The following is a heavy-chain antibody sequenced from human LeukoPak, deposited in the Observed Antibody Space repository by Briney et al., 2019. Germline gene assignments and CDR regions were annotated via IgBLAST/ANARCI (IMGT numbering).Heavy chain of an antibody. CDR3: ARGWAFDI. Sequence: SQTLSLTCTVSGGSISSGDYYWSWIRQPPGKGLEWIAYISHSGGTYYNPSLKSRVTISVDTSKNQFSLKLSSVTAADTAVYYCARGWAFDIWGQGTTVTVSS. J-gene: IGHJ3*02. CDR2: ISHSGGT. CDR1: GGSISSGDYY. V-gene: IGHV4-30-4*01. D-gene: IGHD5-24*01.